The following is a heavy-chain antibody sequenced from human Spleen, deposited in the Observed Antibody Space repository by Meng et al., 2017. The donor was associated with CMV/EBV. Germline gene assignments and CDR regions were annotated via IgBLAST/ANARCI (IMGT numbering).Heavy chain of an antibody. Sequence: GESLKISCAASGFTFSSYAMSWVRQAPGKGLEWVSVIYSGGSSTYYADSVKGRFTISRDNSKNTLYLQMNNLRAEDTAVYYCARGYSSNWSYFFDYWGQGALVTVSS. D-gene: IGHD6-13*01. CDR3: ARGYSSNWSYFFDY. CDR2: IYSGGSST. CDR1: GFTFSSYA. V-gene: IGHV3-23*03. J-gene: IGHJ4*02.